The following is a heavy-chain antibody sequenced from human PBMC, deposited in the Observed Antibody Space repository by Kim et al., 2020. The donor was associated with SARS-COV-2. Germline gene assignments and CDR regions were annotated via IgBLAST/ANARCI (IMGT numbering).Heavy chain of an antibody. V-gene: IGHV6-1*01. CDR3: ARGARRVNGFDI. D-gene: IGHD3-16*01. Sequence: SQTLSLTCAISGDSVSSNTDSWNWIRLSPSRGLEWLGRTYYRSRWFYDYALSVQSRIIVSPDTSRNQFSLQLNSVTLEDTALYYCARGARRVNGFDIWGQGTMVTVS. CDR2: TYYRSRWFY. CDR1: GDSVSSNTDS. J-gene: IGHJ3*02.